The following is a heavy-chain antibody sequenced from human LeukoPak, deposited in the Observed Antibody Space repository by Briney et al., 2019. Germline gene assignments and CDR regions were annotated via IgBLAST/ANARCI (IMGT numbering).Heavy chain of an antibody. CDR2: IYYSGST. CDR1: GGSISSYY. Sequence: PSETLSLTCTVSGGSISSYYWSWIRQPPGKGLEWIGYIYYSGSTNYNPSLKSRVTISVDTSKNQFSLKLSSVTAADTAVYYCARYDFWRGYAYDYWGQGTLVTVSS. V-gene: IGHV4-59*08. CDR3: ARYDFWRGYAYDY. D-gene: IGHD3-3*01. J-gene: IGHJ4*02.